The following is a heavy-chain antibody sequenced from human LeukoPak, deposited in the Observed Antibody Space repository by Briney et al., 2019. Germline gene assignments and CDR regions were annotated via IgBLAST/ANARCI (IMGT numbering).Heavy chain of an antibody. J-gene: IGHJ4*02. D-gene: IGHD5-24*01. CDR2: LNWNGGST. Sequence: GGSLRLSCAASGFTFDDYAMSWVRQAPGKGLEWVSGLNWNGGSTGYADSVKGRFTISRDNAKNSLYLQMNSLRAEDTALYYCARGGRGEMAGFDYWGQGTLVTVSS. CDR1: GFTFDDYA. V-gene: IGHV3-20*04. CDR3: ARGGRGEMAGFDY.